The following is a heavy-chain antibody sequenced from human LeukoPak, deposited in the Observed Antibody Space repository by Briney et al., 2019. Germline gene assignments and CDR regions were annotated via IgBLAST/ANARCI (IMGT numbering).Heavy chain of an antibody. Sequence: GGSLRLSCAASGFTFSDYYMSWIRQAPGKGLEWVSYISSNGSTIYYADSVKGRFTISRDNAKNSLYLQMNSLRAEDTAVYYCARGVAGATTSSMVFDYWAQGTLVTVSS. D-gene: IGHD1-26*01. CDR3: ARGVAGATTSSMVFDY. V-gene: IGHV3-11*01. CDR1: GFTFSDYY. J-gene: IGHJ4*02. CDR2: ISSNGSTI.